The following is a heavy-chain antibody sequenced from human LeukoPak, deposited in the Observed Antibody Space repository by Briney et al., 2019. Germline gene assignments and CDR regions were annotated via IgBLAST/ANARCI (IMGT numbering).Heavy chain of an antibody. V-gene: IGHV3-23*01. CDR3: AELGITMIGGV. Sequence: GGSLRLSCAASGLTFSSYGMSLVRQAPGKGLEWVSAISGSGGSTYYADSVKGRFTISRDNAKNSLYLQMNSLRAEDTAVYYCAELGITMIGGVWGKGTTVTISS. D-gene: IGHD3-10*02. CDR1: GLTFSSYG. CDR2: ISGSGGST. J-gene: IGHJ6*04.